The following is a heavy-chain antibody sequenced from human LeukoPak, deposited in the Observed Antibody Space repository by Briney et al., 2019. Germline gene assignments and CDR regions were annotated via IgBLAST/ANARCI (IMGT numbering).Heavy chain of an antibody. V-gene: IGHV3-30*02. CDR3: AKDEGYYDSSGYFDY. CDR2: IRYDGSNK. Sequence: GGSLRLSCAASGFTFSSYGMHWVRQAPGKGLEWVAFIRYDGSNKYYADSVKGRFTISRDNSKNTLYLQMNSLRAEDTAVYYCAKDEGYYDSSGYFDYWGQGTLVTVSS. J-gene: IGHJ4*02. D-gene: IGHD3-22*01. CDR1: GFTFSSYG.